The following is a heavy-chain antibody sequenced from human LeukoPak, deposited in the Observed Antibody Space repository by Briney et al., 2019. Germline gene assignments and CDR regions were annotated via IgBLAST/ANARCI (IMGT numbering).Heavy chain of an antibody. Sequence: PSQTLSLTCTVSGGXISSXGXYWSWXRQHPXXGLEWXGYIYYSGSTNYNPSLKSRVTISVDTSKNQFSLKLSSVTAADTAVYYCARERAIVPYYYGMDVWGQGTTVTVSS. CDR1: GGXISSXGXY. V-gene: IGHV4-31*03. CDR3: ARERAIVPYYYGMDV. D-gene: IGHD2-2*01. CDR2: IYYSGST. J-gene: IGHJ6*02.